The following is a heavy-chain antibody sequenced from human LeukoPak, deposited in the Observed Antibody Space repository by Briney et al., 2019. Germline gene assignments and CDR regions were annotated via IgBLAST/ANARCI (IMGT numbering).Heavy chain of an antibody. CDR3: ARGGYCSGGSCYSVWFDP. D-gene: IGHD2-15*01. V-gene: IGHV4-31*03. CDR2: IYYSGST. J-gene: IGHJ5*02. CDR1: GGSISSGGYY. Sequence: SDTLSLTCTVSGGSISSGGYYWSWIRQHPGKGLEWIGYIYYSGSTYYNPSLKSRVTRSVDTSKNQFSLKLSSVTAADTAVYYCARGGYCSGGSCYSVWFDPWGQGTLVTVSS.